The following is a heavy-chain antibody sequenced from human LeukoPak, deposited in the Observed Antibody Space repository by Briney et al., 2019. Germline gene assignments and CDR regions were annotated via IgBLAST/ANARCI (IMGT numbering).Heavy chain of an antibody. Sequence: GGSLRLSCAASGFTFDDYGMSWVRQAPGKGLEWVSGINWNGGSTGYADSVKGRFTISRDNAKNSLYLQMNSLRPEDTAVYYCAKDVGGRWPLYYFDYWGQGTLVTVSS. CDR2: INWNGGST. CDR3: AKDVGGRWPLYYFDY. CDR1: GFTFDDYG. V-gene: IGHV3-20*04. D-gene: IGHD2-21*02. J-gene: IGHJ4*02.